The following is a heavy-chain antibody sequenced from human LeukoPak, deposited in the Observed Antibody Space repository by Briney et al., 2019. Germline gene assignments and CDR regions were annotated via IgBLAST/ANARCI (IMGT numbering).Heavy chain of an antibody. CDR3: AKDRSPYYYDSSGYHYVFGYFDY. Sequence: GGSLRLSCAASGFTFSSYAMSWVRQAPGKGLEWVSAISGSGGSTYYADSVKGRFTISRDNSKNTLYLQMNSLRAEDTAVYYCAKDRSPYYYDSSGYHYVFGYFDYWGQGTLVTVSS. D-gene: IGHD3-22*01. J-gene: IGHJ4*02. V-gene: IGHV3-23*01. CDR2: ISGSGGST. CDR1: GFTFSSYA.